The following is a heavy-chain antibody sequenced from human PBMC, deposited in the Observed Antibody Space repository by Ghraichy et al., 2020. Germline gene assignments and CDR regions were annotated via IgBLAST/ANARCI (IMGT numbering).Heavy chain of an antibody. Sequence: GGSLRLSCSASGFTFSHYSMNWVRQAPGKGLEWVSSISTDRNAIYYAGSLKGRVTISRDNAMQSLHLQLNSLRVEDTAVYYCARVGSPTMDVWGKGTTVTVVS. CDR1: GFTFSHYS. J-gene: IGHJ6*04. V-gene: IGHV3-21*01. D-gene: IGHD3-10*01. CDR3: ARVGSPTMDV. CDR2: ISTDRNAI.